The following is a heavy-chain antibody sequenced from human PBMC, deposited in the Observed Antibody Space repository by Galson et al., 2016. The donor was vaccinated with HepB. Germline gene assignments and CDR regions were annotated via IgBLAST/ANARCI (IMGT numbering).Heavy chain of an antibody. CDR1: SGSITSYY. D-gene: IGHD6-13*01. CDR2: IYYSGST. V-gene: IGHV4-59*01. CDR3: AGADSSWYPHFDY. J-gene: IGHJ4*02. Sequence: SETLSLTCTVSSGSITSYYWSWIRQPPGKGLEWIGYIYYSGSTNQNPSFKSRVTISVDTSKNQFSLKLSSVTAADTAVYYCAGADSSWYPHFDYWGQGTLVTVSS.